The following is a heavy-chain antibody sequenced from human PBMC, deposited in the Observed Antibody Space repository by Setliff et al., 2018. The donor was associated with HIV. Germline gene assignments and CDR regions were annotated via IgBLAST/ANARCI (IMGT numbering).Heavy chain of an antibody. CDR1: GGSISSSSYY. J-gene: IGHJ6*02. V-gene: IGHV4-39*01. CDR2: IYYSGST. Sequence: PSETLSLTCTVSGGSISSSSYYWGWIRQPPGKGLEWIGSIYYSGSTYYNPSLKSRVTISVDTSKNQFSLKLSSVTAADTAVYYCAKTYSSGWCPPCYYYYGMDVWVPETLLVTVSS. CDR3: AKTYSSGWCPPCYYYYGMDV. D-gene: IGHD6-19*01.